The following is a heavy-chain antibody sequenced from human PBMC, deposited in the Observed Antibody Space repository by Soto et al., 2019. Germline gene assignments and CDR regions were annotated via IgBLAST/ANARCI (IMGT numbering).Heavy chain of an antibody. CDR2: ISGYNGNR. V-gene: IGHV1-18*01. CDR3: ARSETYYYDSGSYSYGIDV. Sequence: ASVKVSCKAVGYTFINYGISWVRQAPGQGLEWMGWISGYNGNRNYAQNLQGRVTVTTDTSTSTAYMELRSLRSDDTAVYYCARSETYYYDSGSYSYGIDVWGQGTTVTAP. D-gene: IGHD3-10*01. J-gene: IGHJ6*02. CDR1: GYTFINYG.